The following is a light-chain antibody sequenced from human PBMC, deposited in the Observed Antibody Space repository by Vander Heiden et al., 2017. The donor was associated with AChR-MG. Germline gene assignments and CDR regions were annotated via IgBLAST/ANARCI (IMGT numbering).Light chain of an antibody. V-gene: IGLV2-11*01. J-gene: IGLJ1*01. CDR2: DVS. CDR3: CSYAGSYSFV. CDR1: TSDVGGYDY. Sequence: QSALTQPRSVSGSPGQSVTISCTGTTSDVGGYDYVSWYQQLPGKAPKLMIYDVSKRPSGVPDRFSGSKSGATASLTISGLQADDESDYFCCSYAGSYSFVFGTGTKVTVL.